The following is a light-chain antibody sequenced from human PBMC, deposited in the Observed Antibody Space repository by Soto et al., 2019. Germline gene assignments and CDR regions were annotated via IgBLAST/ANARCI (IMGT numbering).Light chain of an antibody. J-gene: IGKJ5*01. CDR1: QSITSGH. CDR2: GVS. CDR3: HYDDFPPT. Sequence: EIVLTQSPGTLSLSPGERATLFCRATQSITSGHLAWYQQRPGQAPRLLIYGVSSRASGIPDRFSGSGSGTIFTLTITRLEPDDFATYSCHYDDFPPTFRQGTRLEIK. V-gene: IGKV3-20*01.